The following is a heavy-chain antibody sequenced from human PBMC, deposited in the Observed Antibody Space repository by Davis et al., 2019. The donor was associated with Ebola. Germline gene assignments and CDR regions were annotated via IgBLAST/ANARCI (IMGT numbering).Heavy chain of an antibody. J-gene: IGHJ4*02. CDR2: ISYDGSNK. D-gene: IGHD6-19*01. CDR3: AKGILLHSSGWYSR. CDR1: GFTFSSYG. V-gene: IGHV3-30*18. Sequence: GESLKISCAASGFTFSSYGMHWVRQAPGKGLEWVAVISYDGSNKYYADSVKGRFTISRDNSKNTLYLQMNSLRAEDTAVYYCAKGILLHSSGWYSRWGQGTLVTVSS.